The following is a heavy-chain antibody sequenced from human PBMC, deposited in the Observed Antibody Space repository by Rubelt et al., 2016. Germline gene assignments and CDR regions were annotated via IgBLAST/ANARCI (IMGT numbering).Heavy chain of an antibody. D-gene: IGHD3-10*01. V-gene: IGHV4-34*01. J-gene: IGHJ6*02. CDR3: AREFGWGSLTYYDYGMDV. CDR1: GGSFSGYY. Sequence: QVQLQQWGAGLLKPSETLSLTCAVYGGSFSGYYWSWIRQPPGKGLEWIGYIYYSGSTNYNPSLKIGVTISGDTSKNQFSLKLSSVTAADTAVYYCAREFGWGSLTYYDYGMDVWGQGTTVTVSS. CDR2: IYYSGST.